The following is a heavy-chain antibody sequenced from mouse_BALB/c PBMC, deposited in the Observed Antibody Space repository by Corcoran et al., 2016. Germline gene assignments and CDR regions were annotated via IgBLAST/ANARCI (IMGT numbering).Heavy chain of an antibody. CDR3: ARSHYGYAMDY. Sequence: QIQLVQSGPELKKPGETVKISCKASGYTFTNYGMNWEKQAPGKGLKWMGWINTYTGEPTYADDFKGRFAFSLETSASTAYLQINNLKNEDTATYFCARSHYGYAMDYWGQGTSVTVSS. CDR2: INTYTGEP. CDR1: GYTFTNYG. D-gene: IGHD1-1*01. V-gene: IGHV9-3-1*01. J-gene: IGHJ4*01.